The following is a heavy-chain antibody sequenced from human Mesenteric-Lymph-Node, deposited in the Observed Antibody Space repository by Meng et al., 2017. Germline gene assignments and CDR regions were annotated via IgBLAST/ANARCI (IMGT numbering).Heavy chain of an antibody. J-gene: IGHJ4*02. CDR3: ARRGGYTFGWD. CDR1: GGTFSSYA. V-gene: IGHV1-69*05. D-gene: IGHD3-16*01. CDR2: IIPIFGTA. Sequence: SVKVSCKSSGGTFSSYAISWVRQAPGQGLEWMGGIIPIFGTANYAQKFQGRVTITTGESTSTAYMELSSLRSEEKAVYYCARRGGYTFGWDWGQGTMVTVSS.